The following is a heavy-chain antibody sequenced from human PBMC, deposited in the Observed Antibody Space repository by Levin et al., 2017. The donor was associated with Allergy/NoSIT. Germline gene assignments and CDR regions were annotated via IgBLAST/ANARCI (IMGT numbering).Heavy chain of an antibody. CDR1: GFTFSSYA. V-gene: IGHV3-23*01. J-gene: IGHJ4*02. CDR3: AKGPQWLVLQYYFDY. D-gene: IGHD6-19*01. Sequence: LSLTCAASGFTFSSYAMSWVRQAPGKGLEWVSAISGSGGSTYYADSVKGRFTISRDNSKNTLYLQMNSLRAEDTAVYYCAKGPQWLVLQYYFDYWGQGTLVTVSS. CDR2: ISGSGGST.